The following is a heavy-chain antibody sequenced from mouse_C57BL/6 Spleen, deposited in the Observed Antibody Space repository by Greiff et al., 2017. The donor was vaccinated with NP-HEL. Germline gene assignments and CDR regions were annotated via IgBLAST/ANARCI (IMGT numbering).Heavy chain of an antibody. Sequence: QVQLQQPGAELVRPGSSVKLSCKASGYTFTSYWMHWVKQRPIQGLEWIGNIDPSDSETHYNQKFKDKATLTVDKSSSTAYMQLSSLTSEDSAVYYCARVGGDGGYYAMDYWGQGTSVTVSS. J-gene: IGHJ4*01. CDR3: ARVGGDGGYYAMDY. V-gene: IGHV1-52*01. CDR1: GYTFTSYW. CDR2: IDPSDSET.